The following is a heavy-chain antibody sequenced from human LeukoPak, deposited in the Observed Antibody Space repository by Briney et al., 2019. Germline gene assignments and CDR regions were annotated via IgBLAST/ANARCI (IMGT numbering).Heavy chain of an antibody. CDR1: GGPFNSHA. CDR3: ARQEATFCTTTSCYSPFNYYYGMDV. J-gene: IGHJ6*02. V-gene: IGHV1-69*04. CDR2: VIPIFCIA. Sequence: PGKVSFQASGGPFNSHAISWVRPAPGQGLEWMGRVIPIFCIANYAQKFQGRVTINAAKSTSTAYMELSSLRSEDTAVYYCARQEATFCTTTSCYSPFNYYYGMDVWGQGTTVTVSS. D-gene: IGHD2-2*01.